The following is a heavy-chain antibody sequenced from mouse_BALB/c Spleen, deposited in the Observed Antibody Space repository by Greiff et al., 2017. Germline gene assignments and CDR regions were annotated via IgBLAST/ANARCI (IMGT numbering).Heavy chain of an antibody. CDR1: GFTFNTYA. Sequence: EVQLVESGGGLVQPKGSLKLSCAASGFTFNTYAMNWVRQAPGKGLEWVARIRSKSNNYATYYADSVKDRFTISRDDSQSMLYLQMNNLKTEDTAMYYCVRQDYEEYFDYWGQGTTLTVSS. J-gene: IGHJ2*01. D-gene: IGHD1-1*01. CDR3: VRQDYEEYFDY. V-gene: IGHV10-1*02. CDR2: IRSKSNNYAT.